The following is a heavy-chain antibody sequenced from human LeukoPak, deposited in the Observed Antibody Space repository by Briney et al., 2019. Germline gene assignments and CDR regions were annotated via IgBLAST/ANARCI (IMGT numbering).Heavy chain of an antibody. V-gene: IGHV5-51*01. D-gene: IGHD3-10*01. CDR3: ARQVVRAVTPDY. J-gene: IGHJ4*02. CDR2: IYPGDSDT. CDR1: GYTFAHYW. Sequence: GESLKISCKGSGYTFAHYWIGWARQMPGKGLEWMGIIYPGDSDTRYSPSLQGQVTISADKSISAAYLQWSSLKASDTAMYYCARQVVRAVTPDYSGQGTLGTVSS.